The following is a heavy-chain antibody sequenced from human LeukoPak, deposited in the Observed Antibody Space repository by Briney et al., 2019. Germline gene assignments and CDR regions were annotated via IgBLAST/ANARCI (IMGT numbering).Heavy chain of an antibody. V-gene: IGHV3-30*18. Sequence: GRSLRLSCAASGFTFSSYGMHWVRQAPGKGLEWVAVISYDGSNKYYADSVKGRFTISRDNSKNTLYLQMNSLRAEDTAVYYCANRLGSGSLPFDYWGQGTLVTVSS. CDR1: GFTFSSYG. D-gene: IGHD3-10*01. CDR2: ISYDGSNK. J-gene: IGHJ4*02. CDR3: ANRLGSGSLPFDY.